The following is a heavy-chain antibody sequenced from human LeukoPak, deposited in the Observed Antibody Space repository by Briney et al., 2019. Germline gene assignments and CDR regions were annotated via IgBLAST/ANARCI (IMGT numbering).Heavy chain of an antibody. Sequence: GGSLRLSCEASGFPFSNFFMHWVRQAPGERLMWASRINAGGSSANYADSVRGRFTVSRDNAKNTLYLQMNGLRVEDTAVYFCVRDDYGMDVWGQGTAVIVSS. V-gene: IGHV3-74*01. CDR3: VRDDYGMDV. J-gene: IGHJ6*02. CDR2: INAGGSSA. CDR1: GFPFSNFF.